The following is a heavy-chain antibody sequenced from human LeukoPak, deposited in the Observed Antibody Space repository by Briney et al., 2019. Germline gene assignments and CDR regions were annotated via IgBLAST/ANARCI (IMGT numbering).Heavy chain of an antibody. Sequence: GASVKVSCKASGYTFTGYYMHWVRQAPGQGLEWMGWINPNSGGTNYAQKFQGWVTMTRDTSISTAYMELSRLRSDDTAVYYCARDSGWEVVLYASEIWGQGTMVTVSS. CDR1: GYTFTGYY. V-gene: IGHV1-2*04. CDR3: ARDSGWEVVLYASEI. D-gene: IGHD1-26*01. CDR2: INPNSGGT. J-gene: IGHJ3*02.